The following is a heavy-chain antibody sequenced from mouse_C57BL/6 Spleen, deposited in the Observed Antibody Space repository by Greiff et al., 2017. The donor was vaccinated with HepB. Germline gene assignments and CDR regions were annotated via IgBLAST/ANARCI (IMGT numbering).Heavy chain of an antibody. V-gene: IGHV1-81*01. Sequence: QVQLKQSGAELARPGASVKLSCKASGYTFTSYGISWVKQRTGQGLEWIGEIYPRSGNTYYNEKFKGKATLTADKSSSTAYMELRSLTSEDSAVYFCARIDDGYYVKWYFDVWGTGTTVTVSS. CDR1: GYTFTSYG. J-gene: IGHJ1*03. D-gene: IGHD2-3*01. CDR3: ARIDDGYYVKWYFDV. CDR2: IYPRSGNT.